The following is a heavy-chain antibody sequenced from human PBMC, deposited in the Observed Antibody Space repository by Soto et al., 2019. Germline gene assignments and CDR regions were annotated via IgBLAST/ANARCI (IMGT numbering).Heavy chain of an antibody. D-gene: IGHD1-26*01. J-gene: IGHJ4*02. V-gene: IGHV1-3*01. CDR1: GYTFTSYA. CDR2: INAGNGNT. CDR3: ARATLGATDFDY. Sequence: QVQLVQSGAEVKKPGASVKVSCKASGYTFTSYAMHWVRQAPGQRLEWMGWINAGNGNTKYLQKFQGRVTITRDTSASTAYMELSSLRSEDTAVYYCARATLGATDFDYWGQGTLVTVSS.